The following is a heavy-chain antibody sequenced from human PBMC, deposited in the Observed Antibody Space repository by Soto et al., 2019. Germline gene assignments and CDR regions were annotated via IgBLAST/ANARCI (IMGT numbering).Heavy chain of an antibody. CDR2: INQDGSET. CDR3: GIAASCRGGFDY. D-gene: IGHD2-15*01. CDR1: GFTFSSYW. V-gene: IGHV3-7*01. J-gene: IGHJ4*02. Sequence: EVQLVESGGGLVQPGGSLRLSCAASGFTFSSYWMSWVRQAPGNGLEWVANINQDGSETYYVDSVMGRCTISRDNAKKSLYLEINRLRAEDTAGYFCGIAASCRGGFDYWGQGTLVTVSS.